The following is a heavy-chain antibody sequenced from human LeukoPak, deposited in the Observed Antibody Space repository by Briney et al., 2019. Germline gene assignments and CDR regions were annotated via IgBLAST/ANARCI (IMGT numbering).Heavy chain of an antibody. J-gene: IGHJ4*02. D-gene: IGHD2-15*01. CDR1: GGTFSSYA. CDR3: AKVGVVFPKKYYFDY. V-gene: IGHV1-69*05. Sequence: SVKVSCKASGGTFSSYAISWVRQAPGQGLEWMGGIIPIFGTANYAQKFQGRVTITTDESTSTAYMELSSLRSEDTAVYYCAKVGVVFPKKYYFDYWGQGTLVTVSS. CDR2: IIPIFGTA.